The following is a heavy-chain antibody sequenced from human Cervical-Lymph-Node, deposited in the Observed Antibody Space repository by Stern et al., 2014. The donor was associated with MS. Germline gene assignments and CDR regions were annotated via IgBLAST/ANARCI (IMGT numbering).Heavy chain of an antibody. CDR1: GYTLSELS. V-gene: IGHV1-24*01. CDR3: ATDCDDFRSGYSAPTKGYGLDV. J-gene: IGHJ6*02. D-gene: IGHD3-3*01. CDR2: FDPEDGET. Sequence: QVQLVESGAEVKKPGASVKVSCKVSGYTLSELSMPWVRQAPGKGLEWMGGFDPEDGETIYAQRFQGRVSMTEDTSTDTAYMELRSLTFEDTAVYYCATDCDDFRSGYSAPTKGYGLDVWGQGTTVTVTS.